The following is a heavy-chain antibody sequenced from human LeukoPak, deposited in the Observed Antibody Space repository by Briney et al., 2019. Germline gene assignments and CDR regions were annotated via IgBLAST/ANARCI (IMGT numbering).Heavy chain of an antibody. CDR3: AREGASRYFDY. CDR1: GGSISSSDR. V-gene: IGHV4-4*02. J-gene: IGHJ4*02. CDR2: IFLSGGT. Sequence: SETLSLTCTVSGGSISSSDRWSWVRQPPGKGLEWIGQIFLSGGTNYNPSLKSRVTISVDKSKNQFSLKLTSVTAADTALYYCAREGASRYFDYWGQGILVTVSS. D-gene: IGHD4/OR15-4a*01.